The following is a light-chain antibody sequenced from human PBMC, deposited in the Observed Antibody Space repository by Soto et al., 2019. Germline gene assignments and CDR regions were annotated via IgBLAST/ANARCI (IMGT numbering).Light chain of an antibody. CDR2: TAS. Sequence: DIQMTQSPSSLSASVGDRVTITCRASQSISSYLNWSQQKSGKAPKLLIYTASNVQSGVPSRFSGSGSGTDFTLTISSLKPEDVATYYCQHTYTTLPTFGQGTKLEI. J-gene: IGKJ2*01. CDR3: QHTYTTLPT. CDR1: QSISSY. V-gene: IGKV1-39*01.